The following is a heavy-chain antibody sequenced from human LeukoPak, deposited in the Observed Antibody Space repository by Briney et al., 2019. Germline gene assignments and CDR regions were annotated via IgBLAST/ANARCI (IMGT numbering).Heavy chain of an antibody. D-gene: IGHD6-13*01. CDR1: GFTFSSYA. CDR2: ISGSGAIP. J-gene: IGHJ4*02. V-gene: IGHV3-23*01. CDR3: ANDPLVGRLTAGGLYFDY. Sequence: GGSLRLSCAASGFTFSSYAMGWVRQAPGKGPEWVSTISGSGAIPYFADSVKGRFTISRDNSKSTLYLQMNSLRAEDTAIYYCANDPLVGRLTAGGLYFDYWGQGTLVTVSS.